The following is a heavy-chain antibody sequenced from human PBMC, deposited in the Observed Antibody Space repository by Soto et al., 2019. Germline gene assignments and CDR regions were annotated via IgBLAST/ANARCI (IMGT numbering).Heavy chain of an antibody. CDR2: ISGSGGST. CDR1: GFTLRRYA. Sequence: GGSLRLARAASGFTLRRYAVSWVRQPAGKGLEWSSAISGSGGSTYYAESVKGRFPISSDNSKDALYLQMDSLRAEETAVYYCATRAIDVVVAFIDGMEVWVHGTTVTVS. CDR3: ATRAIDVVVAFIDGMEV. J-gene: IGHJ6*02. V-gene: IGHV3-23*01. D-gene: IGHD2-15*01.